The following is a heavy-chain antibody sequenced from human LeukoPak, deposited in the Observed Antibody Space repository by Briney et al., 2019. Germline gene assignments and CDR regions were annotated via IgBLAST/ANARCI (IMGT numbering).Heavy chain of an antibody. CDR1: GFTFRDYW. CDR2: IQSDGNEK. Sequence: GGSLRLSCGASGFTFRDYWMSWVRQAPGEGLEWVANIQSDGNEKNYIDSVQGRFTISRDNAKASLYLQMNSLSVEDTAVYYCARDSAVATYYGVDVWGLGTTVTVSS. CDR3: ARDSAVATYYGVDV. V-gene: IGHV3-7*01. J-gene: IGHJ6*02. D-gene: IGHD6-19*01.